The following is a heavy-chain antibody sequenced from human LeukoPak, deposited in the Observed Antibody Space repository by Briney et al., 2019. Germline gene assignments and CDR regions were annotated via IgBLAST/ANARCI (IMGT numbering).Heavy chain of an antibody. CDR1: VGTPISYA. J-gene: IGHJ4*02. D-gene: IGHD3-3*01. V-gene: IGHV1-69*05. CDR3: ARWASNDFWSGYYFDY. CDR2: IIPIFGTA. Sequence: SVTVSCKASVGTPISYAMSGLGQPPDKGLEGMGGIIPIFGTANYAQKFQGRVTITTDESTSTAYMELSSLRSEDTAVYYCARWASNDFWSGYYFDYWGQGTLVTVSS.